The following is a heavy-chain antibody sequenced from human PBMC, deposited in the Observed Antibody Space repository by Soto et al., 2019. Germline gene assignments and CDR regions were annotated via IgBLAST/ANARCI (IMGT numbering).Heavy chain of an antibody. J-gene: IGHJ3*02. Sequence: GGSLRLSCAASGFTFSSYWMSWVRQAPGKGLEWVANIKQDGSEKNYVDSVKGRLTISRDNAKNSLYLQMNSLRAEDTAVYYCASLSSGWYFDAFDIWGQGTMVTVSS. V-gene: IGHV3-7*01. CDR2: IKQDGSEK. D-gene: IGHD6-19*01. CDR1: GFTFSSYW. CDR3: ASLSSGWYFDAFDI.